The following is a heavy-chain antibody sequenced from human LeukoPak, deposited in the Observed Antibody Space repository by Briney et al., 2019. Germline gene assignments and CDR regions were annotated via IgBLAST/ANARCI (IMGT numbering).Heavy chain of an antibody. D-gene: IGHD2-2*01. CDR1: GGSISSSTYY. V-gene: IGHV4-61*05. CDR3: ARLVPASTTYYYYYYMDV. J-gene: IGHJ6*03. Sequence: SETLSLTCTVSGGSISSSTYYWGWIRQPPGKGLEWIGYIYYSGSTNYNPSLKSRVTISVDTSKNQFSLKLSSVTAADTAVYYCARLVPASTTYYYYYYMDVWGKGTTVTVSS. CDR2: IYYSGST.